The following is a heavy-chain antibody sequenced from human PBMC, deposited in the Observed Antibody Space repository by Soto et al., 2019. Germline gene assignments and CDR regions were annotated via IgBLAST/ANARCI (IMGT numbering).Heavy chain of an antibody. V-gene: IGHV4-39*01. CDR2: VDDSGTA. J-gene: IGHJ4*02. CDR3: ERITGRHLDY. Sequence: PSETLPLTCTVSSGSISVTNVFWGWVRQSPGKGLEWIGNVDDSGTAYFGPSLATRVTFHVDTSKNQFSLTLYSVTAAETAVYYCERITGRHLDYWGRGILVTVSS. D-gene: IGHD1-20*01. CDR1: SGSISVTNVF.